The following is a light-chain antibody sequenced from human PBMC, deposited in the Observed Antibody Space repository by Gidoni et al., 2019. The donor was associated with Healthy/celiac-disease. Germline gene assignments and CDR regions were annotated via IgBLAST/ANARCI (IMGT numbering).Light chain of an antibody. CDR2: EVT. J-gene: IGLJ1*01. CDR1: SGYDF. Sequence: QSALTQPPSASGPLGQSVTISCTGASGYDFLSWYQHRPGQAPKHLIFEVTKRPSGVPDRFSGSKSGDTASLTVSGLQAEDEGIYYCGAYAGSDPYVFGTGTKVTVL. V-gene: IGLV2-8*01. CDR3: GAYAGSDPYV.